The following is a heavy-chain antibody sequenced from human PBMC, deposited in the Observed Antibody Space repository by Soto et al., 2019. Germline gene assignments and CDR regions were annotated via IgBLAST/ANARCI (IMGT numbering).Heavy chain of an antibody. CDR3: VRVGGMGFGGGRYGMDV. J-gene: IGHJ6*02. CDR2: ISAYNGNT. CDR1: GYTFSSFG. V-gene: IGHV1-18*01. Sequence: QVQLVQSGAEVKKPGASVKVSCKASGYTFSSFGINWVRQAPGQGLEWMGWISAYNGNTKYAQKLQGRVTTTTDTSTSTAYMEVRSVRSDDTAVYYCVRVGGMGFGGGRYGMDVWGQGTTVTVSS. D-gene: IGHD3-10*01.